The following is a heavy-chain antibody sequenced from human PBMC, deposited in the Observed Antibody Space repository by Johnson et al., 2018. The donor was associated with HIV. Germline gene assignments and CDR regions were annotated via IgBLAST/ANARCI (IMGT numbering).Heavy chain of an antibody. Sequence: QEKLVESGGGVVQPGRSLRLSCAASGFTFSSYAMHWVRQAQGKGLEWVAVISYDGSNKYYADSVKGRFTISRDNSKNTLYLQMNSLRAEATAVYYCAKGLKLGSGDDAFDIWGQGTMVTVSS. CDR2: ISYDGSNK. J-gene: IGHJ3*02. CDR1: GFTFSSYA. V-gene: IGHV3-30*04. CDR3: AKGLKLGSGDDAFDI. D-gene: IGHD7-27*01.